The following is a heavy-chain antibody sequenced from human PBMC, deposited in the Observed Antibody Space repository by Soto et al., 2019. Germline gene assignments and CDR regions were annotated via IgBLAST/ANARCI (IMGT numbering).Heavy chain of an antibody. J-gene: IGHJ5*02. Sequence: QLQLQESGPGLVKPAETLSLTCTVSGGSVSSYYWGWVRQPPGKGLEWIAYIYYRGITNYNPSLRTRVTIAVDTCKNQFPLKLSSVTAAHTAVYYCANYDYGGDWFDPWGQGTLVTVSS. D-gene: IGHD4-17*01. CDR3: ANYDYGGDWFDP. V-gene: IGHV4-59*08. CDR1: GGSVSSYY. CDR2: IYYRGIT.